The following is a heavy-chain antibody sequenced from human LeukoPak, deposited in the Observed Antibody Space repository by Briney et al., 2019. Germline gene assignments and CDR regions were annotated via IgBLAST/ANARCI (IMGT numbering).Heavy chain of an antibody. V-gene: IGHV1-2*02. CDR3: ARGTSTVGATDC. J-gene: IGHJ4*02. D-gene: IGHD1-26*01. Sequence: ASVTVSFMGSGGTFINYAISWVRQAPGQGGEGMGCINPNGGGTNYAQKFRGRVTMTRETSISTAYMDLSRLRSDDTAVYYCARGTSTVGATDCWGQGTLVTVSS. CDR1: GGTFINYA. CDR2: INPNGGGT.